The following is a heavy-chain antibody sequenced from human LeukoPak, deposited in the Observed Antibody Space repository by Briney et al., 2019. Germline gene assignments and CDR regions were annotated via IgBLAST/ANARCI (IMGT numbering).Heavy chain of an antibody. V-gene: IGHV4-4*07. D-gene: IGHD2-15*01. CDR1: GASITTFY. CDR3: AREDCPGGSCHLGFDP. J-gene: IGHJ5*02. Sequence: SETLSLTCSVSGASITTFYWSWIRQPAGKGLEWVGRIYNSGSSYNPSLKGRVTMSADRSKNQFFLTLTSVTAAATALYYCAREDCPGGSCHLGFDPWGQGTLVTVSS. CDR2: IYNSGS.